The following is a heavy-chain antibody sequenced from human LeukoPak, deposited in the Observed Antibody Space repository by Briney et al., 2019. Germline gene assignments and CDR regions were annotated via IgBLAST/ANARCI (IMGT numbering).Heavy chain of an antibody. CDR2: ISSSSSYI. V-gene: IGHV3-21*01. CDR3: ARGPRYDPMDV. CDR1: GFAVSANY. J-gene: IGHJ6*02. D-gene: IGHD2-2*01. Sequence: GGSLRLSCAASGFAVSANYMSWVRQAPGKGLEWVSSISSSSSYIYYADSVKGRFTISRDNAKNSLYLQMNSLRAEDTAVYYCARGPRYDPMDVWGQGTTVTVSS.